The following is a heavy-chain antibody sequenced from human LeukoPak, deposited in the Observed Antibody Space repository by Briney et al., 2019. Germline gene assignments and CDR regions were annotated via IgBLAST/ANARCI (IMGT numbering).Heavy chain of an antibody. D-gene: IGHD3-3*01. V-gene: IGHV3-23*01. Sequence: GGSLRLSCAASGFTFSSYAMSWVRQAPGKGLEWVSAISGSGGSTYYADSVKGRFAISRDNSKNTLYPQMNSLRAEDTAVYYCAKDPGPTYYDFWSGYIDYWGQGTLVTVSS. CDR1: GFTFSSYA. J-gene: IGHJ4*02. CDR3: AKDPGPTYYDFWSGYIDY. CDR2: ISGSGGST.